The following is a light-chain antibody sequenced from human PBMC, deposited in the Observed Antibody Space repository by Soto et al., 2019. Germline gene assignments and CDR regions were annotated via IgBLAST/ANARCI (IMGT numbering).Light chain of an antibody. V-gene: IGKV3-15*01. CDR3: QHRGA. CDR2: EAS. CDR1: QSVSNS. J-gene: IGKJ1*01. Sequence: EIVMTQSPATLSVSPGERATLSCRASQSVSNSLVWYQQKPGQAPRMLIYEASTRAPSIPARFIGSGSGTEFTLTISSLQFEDFAVYYCQHRGAFGQGTKVEVK.